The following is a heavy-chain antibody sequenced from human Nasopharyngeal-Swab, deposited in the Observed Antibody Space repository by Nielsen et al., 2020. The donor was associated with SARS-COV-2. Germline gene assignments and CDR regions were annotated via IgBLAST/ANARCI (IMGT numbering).Heavy chain of an antibody. J-gene: IGHJ3*02. CDR3: ARESVVTGMDDATDI. D-gene: IGHD2-21*02. CDR1: GFPLSHYY. Sequence: GESLKISCAASGFPLSHYYMTWVRQPPGKGLEWVSNIKQDGSEQFYADSVKGRFTISRDNAKNPLYLQMDSLRADDTAVYYCARESVVTGMDDATDIWGQGTTVTVSS. CDR2: IKQDGSEQ. V-gene: IGHV3-7*04.